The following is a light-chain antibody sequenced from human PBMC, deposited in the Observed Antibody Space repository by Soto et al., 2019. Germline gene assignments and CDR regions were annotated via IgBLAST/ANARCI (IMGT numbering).Light chain of an antibody. CDR2: EVT. CDR3: SSYTASSTYV. J-gene: IGLJ1*01. V-gene: IGLV2-14*01. CDR1: SSDVGGYNH. Sequence: QSALTQPASVSGSPGQSITISCTGTSSDVGGYNHVSWYQQHPGKAPKVMIYEVTYRPAGVSSRFSGSKSGNTASLTISGLQAEDEADYYCSSYTASSTYVFGGGTKVTGL.